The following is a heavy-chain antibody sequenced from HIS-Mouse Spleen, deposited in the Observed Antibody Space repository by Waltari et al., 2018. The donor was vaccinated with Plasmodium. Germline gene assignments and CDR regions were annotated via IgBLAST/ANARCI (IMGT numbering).Heavy chain of an antibody. V-gene: IGHV3-48*01. CDR1: GFTFGSFS. J-gene: IGHJ5*02. Sequence: EVQLVESGGGLVQPGGSLRLSCAASGFTFGSFSMNWVRRAPGKGLEWVSYISSSSSTIDYADSVKGRVTISRDNAKNSLYLQMNSLRAEDTAVYYCARVNSGSYYWFDPWGQGTLVTVSS. CDR2: ISSSSSTI. CDR3: ARVNSGSYYWFDP. D-gene: IGHD1-26*01.